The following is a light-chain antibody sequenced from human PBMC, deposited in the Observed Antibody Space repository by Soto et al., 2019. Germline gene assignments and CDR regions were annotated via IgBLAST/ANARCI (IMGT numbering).Light chain of an antibody. V-gene: IGLV1-44*01. CDR1: YSNIGSRP. CDR3: AAWDDSLNVYV. CDR2: SNN. Sequence: QSVLTQPPSASGTPGQRVTISCSGSYSNIGSRPVNWYQQFPGTAPKLLIYSNNQRPSGVPDRFSGSKSGTSASLAISGLQSEGEADYYCAAWDDSLNVYVFGTGTKLTVL. J-gene: IGLJ1*01.